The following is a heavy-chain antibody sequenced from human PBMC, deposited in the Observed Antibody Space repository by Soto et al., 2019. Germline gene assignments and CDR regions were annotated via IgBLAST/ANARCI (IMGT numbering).Heavy chain of an antibody. D-gene: IGHD3-22*01. CDR3: ARLGGYYQAFDS. V-gene: IGHV4-59*08. CDR1: GGSIRDYY. J-gene: IGHJ4*02. CDR2: IYYTGTT. Sequence: PSETLSLTCTVSGGSIRDYYWGWIRQSPGKGLEWIGYIYYTGTTKYNSSLKSRVTISVDSSKNQFSLKLDSVTAADTAVYYCARLGGYYQAFDSWGQGTLVTVSS.